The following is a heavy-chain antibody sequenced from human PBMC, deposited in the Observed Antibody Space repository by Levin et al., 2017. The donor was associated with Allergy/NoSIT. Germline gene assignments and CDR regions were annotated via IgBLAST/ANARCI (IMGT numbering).Heavy chain of an antibody. D-gene: IGHD3-22*01. V-gene: IGHV3-7*01. CDR1: GFPFSRHW. CDR2: IKQDGSEK. Sequence: SCAASGFPFSRHWMSWVRQAPGKGLEWVAKIKQDGSEKYYVDSVKGRFTISRDNAKNSLYLQMNSLGAEDTAVYYCARLVAWLPDYWGQGTLVTVSS. CDR3: ARLVAWLPDY. J-gene: IGHJ4*02.